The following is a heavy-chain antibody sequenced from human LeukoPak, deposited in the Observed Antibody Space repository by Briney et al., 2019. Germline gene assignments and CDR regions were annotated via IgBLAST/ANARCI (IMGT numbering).Heavy chain of an antibody. V-gene: IGHV3-30-3*01. J-gene: IGHJ4*02. CDR2: ISYDGSNK. Sequence: GGSLRLSCAASGFTFSSYAMHWVRQAPGKGLEWVAVISYDGSNKYYADSVKGRFTISRDNAKNSLYLQMNSLRAEDTAVYYCAGSPVLLWFGELTKVDYWGQGTLVTVSS. D-gene: IGHD3-10*01. CDR1: GFTFSSYA. CDR3: AGSPVLLWFGELTKVDY.